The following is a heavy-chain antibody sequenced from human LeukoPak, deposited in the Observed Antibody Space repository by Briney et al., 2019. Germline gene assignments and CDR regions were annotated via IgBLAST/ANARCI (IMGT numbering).Heavy chain of an antibody. V-gene: IGHV3-21*06. D-gene: IGHD6-13*01. CDR1: GFTFKSFS. J-gene: IGHJ3*02. CDR3: ATRVTADSYDASDI. CDR2: ISRTSANK. Sequence: GGSLRLSCAASGFTFKSFSMTWVRQAPGKGLEWVASISRTSANKYHADSVKGRFTISRDNDKNSLYLQMNSLRTEDTALYYCATRVTADSYDASDIWGQGTMVTVSS.